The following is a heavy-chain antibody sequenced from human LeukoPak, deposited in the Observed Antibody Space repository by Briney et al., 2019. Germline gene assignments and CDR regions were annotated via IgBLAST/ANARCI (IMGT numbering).Heavy chain of an antibody. CDR1: GYTFTSYG. CDR3: ARVTTVTTAYYYYYMDV. D-gene: IGHD4-17*01. Sequence: ASVKVSCKASGYTFTSYGISWVRQAPGQGLEWMGWISAYNGNTNYAQKLQGRVTMTTDTSTSTAYMELRSLRSDDTAVYYRARVTTVTTAYYYYYMDVWGKGTTVTVSS. CDR2: ISAYNGNT. J-gene: IGHJ6*03. V-gene: IGHV1-18*01.